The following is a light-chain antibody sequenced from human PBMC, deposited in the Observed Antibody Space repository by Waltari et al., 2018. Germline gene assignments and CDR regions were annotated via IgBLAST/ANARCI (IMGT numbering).Light chain of an antibody. CDR2: WAS. V-gene: IGKV4-1*01. Sequence: DIVMTQSPDSLAVSLGERATINCKSSQSVLYNSNGKNYLAWYQQKPGQPPKLLISWASSHQSVVPDRFSGSGSGTDFTLTINSLQAEDVAVYYCQQYYRSRTFGQGTKVEIK. J-gene: IGKJ1*01. CDR1: QSVLYNSNGKNY. CDR3: QQYYRSRT.